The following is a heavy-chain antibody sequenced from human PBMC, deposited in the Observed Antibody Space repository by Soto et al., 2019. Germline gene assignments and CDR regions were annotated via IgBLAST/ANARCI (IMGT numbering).Heavy chain of an antibody. J-gene: IGHJ4*02. CDR1: GYTFTTYG. CDR3: ARGPKDYYDNSGDYFLDY. D-gene: IGHD3-22*01. V-gene: IGHV1-18*01. Sequence: QVQLVQSGAEVKKPGASVKVSCKASGYTFTTYGMSCVRQAPGQGLDWMGWISTYNGNTKYAERLQGRVTMTKDTTTSTAYMELRSLRADDTAVYYCARGPKDYYDNSGDYFLDYWGQGTLVTVSS. CDR2: ISTYNGNT.